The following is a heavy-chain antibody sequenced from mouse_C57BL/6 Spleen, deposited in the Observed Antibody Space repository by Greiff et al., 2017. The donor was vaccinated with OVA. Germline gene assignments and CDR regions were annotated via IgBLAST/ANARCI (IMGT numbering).Heavy chain of an antibody. CDR1: GGGGGGGG. Sequence: QVQLKESGPELVKPGASVKISCKASGGGGGGGGGGGGGGGGETGLEWIGRSEPGDGDENDNGKFKGNATLTADKSSSTAYMQLSSLTSEDSAVYFCARHYGSSYPHYYAMDYWGQGTSVTVSS. CDR3: ARHYGSSYPHYYAMDY. V-gene: IGHV1-82*01. CDR2: SEPGDGDE. D-gene: IGHD1-1*01. J-gene: IGHJ4*01.